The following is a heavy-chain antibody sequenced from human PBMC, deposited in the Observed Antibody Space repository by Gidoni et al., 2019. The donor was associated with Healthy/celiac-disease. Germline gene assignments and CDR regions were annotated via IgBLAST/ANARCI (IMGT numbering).Heavy chain of an antibody. D-gene: IGHD3-22*01. Sequence: QLQLQESGPGLVTPSETLSLTCTVSGGSISSSRYYWGWIRQPPGKGLEWIGSIYYSGRTYYNPSLKSRVTISVDTSKNQFSLKLSSVTAADTAVYYCARLTIVVVYRDSFDYWGQGTLVTVSS. J-gene: IGHJ4*02. CDR3: ARLTIVVVYRDSFDY. V-gene: IGHV4-39*01. CDR1: GGSISSSRYY. CDR2: IYYSGRT.